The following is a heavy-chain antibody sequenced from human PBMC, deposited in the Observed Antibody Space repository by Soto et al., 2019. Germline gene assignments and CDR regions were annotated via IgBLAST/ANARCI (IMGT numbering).Heavy chain of an antibody. Sequence: GGSLRLSCAASEFTFSDYYMSWIRQAPGKGLEWVSYISISGSAIYYADSVKGRFTISRDNAKNSLYLQMNSLRAEDTAVYYCARPSRVGDPGPFDYWGQGTLVTVSS. V-gene: IGHV3-11*01. D-gene: IGHD3-16*01. CDR1: EFTFSDYY. J-gene: IGHJ4*02. CDR3: ARPSRVGDPGPFDY. CDR2: ISISGSAI.